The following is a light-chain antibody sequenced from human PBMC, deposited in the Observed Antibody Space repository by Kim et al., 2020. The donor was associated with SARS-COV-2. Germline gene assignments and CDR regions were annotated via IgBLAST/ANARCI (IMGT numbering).Light chain of an antibody. Sequence: EIVLTQSPGTLSLSPGESATLPCRASQSINSNHLVWYQQKRGQAPRLLIYGASSRAIGVPDRFSGSGSGTDFTLRIRTLEPEDFAVYYCQQYDSSPLTFGGGTKVDIK. V-gene: IGKV3-20*01. CDR3: QQYDSSPLT. J-gene: IGKJ4*01. CDR1: QSINSNH. CDR2: GAS.